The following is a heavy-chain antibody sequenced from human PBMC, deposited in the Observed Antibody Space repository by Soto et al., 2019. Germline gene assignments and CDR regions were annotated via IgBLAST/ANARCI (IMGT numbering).Heavy chain of an antibody. Sequence: QVQLVQSGAEVKKPGAAVKVSCKASGYTFTSYGISWVRQAPGQGLAWMGWISAYNGNTKYPHILQGRVTMTTDTTKSTAHREVRRLRSDDTAVYYSARDPEIFDDWGQGTLVTVSS. J-gene: IGHJ4*02. CDR3: ARDPEIFDD. CDR2: ISAYNGNT. V-gene: IGHV1-18*01. CDR1: GYTFTSYG.